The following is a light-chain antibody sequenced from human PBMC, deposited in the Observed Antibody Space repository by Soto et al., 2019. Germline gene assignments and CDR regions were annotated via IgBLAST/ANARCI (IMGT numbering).Light chain of an antibody. CDR1: QGISNY. Sequence: DIQMTQSPSSLSASVGDRVTITCRASQGISNYLAWYQQRPGKGPKLLIYAASTLHSGVPSRFSGGRSGTEFTLTISRLQPEDVATYYCQKCDSAPFTFGQGTTLEIK. V-gene: IGKV1-27*01. J-gene: IGKJ2*01. CDR2: AAS. CDR3: QKCDSAPFT.